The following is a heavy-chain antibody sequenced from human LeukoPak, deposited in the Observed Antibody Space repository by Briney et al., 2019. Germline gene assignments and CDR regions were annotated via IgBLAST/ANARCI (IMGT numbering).Heavy chain of an antibody. CDR1: GGSISSSSYY. V-gene: IGHV4-39*01. J-gene: IGHJ4*02. CDR2: IYYSGST. Sequence: SETLSLTCTVSGGSISSSSYYWGWIRQPPGKGLEWIGSIYYSGSTYYNPSLKSRVTISVDTSKNQFSLKLSSVTAADTAVYYCARLGGDYVSDFDYWGQGTLVTISS. D-gene: IGHD4-17*01. CDR3: ARLGGDYVSDFDY.